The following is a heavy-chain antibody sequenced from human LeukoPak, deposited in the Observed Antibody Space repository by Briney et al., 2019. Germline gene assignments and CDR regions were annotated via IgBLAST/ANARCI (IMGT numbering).Heavy chain of an antibody. CDR3: ARAVATYYGSGSYYFDY. CDR1: GGSISSAAYY. Sequence: SETLSLTCTVSGGSISSAAYYWTWIRQHPGKGLEWIGYIYYSERTYYNPSLKSRAAISVDTSENQFSLKLTSLTAADTAVYYCARAVATYYGSGSYYFDYWGQGTLVTVSS. V-gene: IGHV4-31*03. J-gene: IGHJ4*02. D-gene: IGHD3-10*01. CDR2: IYYSERT.